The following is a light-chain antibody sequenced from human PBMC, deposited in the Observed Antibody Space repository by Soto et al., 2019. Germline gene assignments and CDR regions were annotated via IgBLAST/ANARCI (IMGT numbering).Light chain of an antibody. CDR2: EVS. CDR3: SAYTSSTTGV. V-gene: IGLV2-14*01. J-gene: IGLJ1*01. Sequence: ALTQPASVSGSPGQSITISCTGTSSDVGGYNYVSWYQQHPGKAPKLMIYEVSNRPSGVSNRFSGPKSGNTASLTISGLQAEDEADYYCSAYTSSTTGVFGTGTKVTVL. CDR1: SSDVGGYNY.